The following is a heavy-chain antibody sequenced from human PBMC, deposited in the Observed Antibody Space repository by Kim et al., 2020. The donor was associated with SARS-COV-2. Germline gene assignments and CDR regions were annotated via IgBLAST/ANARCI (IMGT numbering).Heavy chain of an antibody. Sequence: GGSLRLSCAASGFTFSSYAMSWVRQAPGKGLEWVSAISGSGGSTYYADSVKGRFTISRDNSKNTLYLQMNSLRAEDTAVYYCAKVFTMVQGVIEDFDYWGQGTLVTVSS. CDR2: ISGSGGST. J-gene: IGHJ4*02. V-gene: IGHV3-23*01. CDR1: GFTFSSYA. D-gene: IGHD3-10*01. CDR3: AKVFTMVQGVIEDFDY.